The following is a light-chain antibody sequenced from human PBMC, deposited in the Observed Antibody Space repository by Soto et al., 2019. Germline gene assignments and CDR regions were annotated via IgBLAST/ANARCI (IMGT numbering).Light chain of an antibody. CDR3: TSWTTSTTMI. V-gene: IGLV2-14*03. CDR1: SSDIGAYNF. J-gene: IGLJ2*01. Sequence: QSALTQPASVSGSPGQSITISCTGTSSDIGAYNFVSWYQQHPGKAPKLMLYDHNIRPSGVSNRFSGSKSGNTASLTISGLQAEDEADYYCTSWTTSTTMIFGGGTKLTVL. CDR2: DHN.